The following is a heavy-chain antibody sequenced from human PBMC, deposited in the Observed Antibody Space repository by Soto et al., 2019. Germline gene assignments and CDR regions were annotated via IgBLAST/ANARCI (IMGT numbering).Heavy chain of an antibody. D-gene: IGHD3-3*01. CDR3: ARGPEKPKLHFGVVTPQNYYYYMDV. CDR1: GGSFSGYY. J-gene: IGHJ6*03. V-gene: IGHV4-34*01. Sequence: SETLSLTCAVYGGSFSGYYWSWIRQPPGKGLEWIGEINHSGSTNYNPSLKSRVTISVDTSKNQFSLKLSSVTAADTAVYYCARGPEKPKLHFGVVTPQNYYYYMDVWGKGTTVTVSS. CDR2: INHSGST.